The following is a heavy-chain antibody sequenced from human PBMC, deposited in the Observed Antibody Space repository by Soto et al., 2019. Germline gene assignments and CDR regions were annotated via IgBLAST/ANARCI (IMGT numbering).Heavy chain of an antibody. CDR3: ATLTSGGYSPMVAWFDP. J-gene: IGHJ5*02. Sequence: GGSLRLSCAASGFNFRSYGMLWVRQAPGKGLEWVALIWYDGSNKYYADSVKGRFTISRDNAKNSLYLQMNSLRAEDTAVYYCATLTSGGYSPMVAWFDPWGQGTLVTVSS. V-gene: IGHV3-33*03. CDR2: IWYDGSNK. D-gene: IGHD5-18*01. CDR1: GFNFRSYG.